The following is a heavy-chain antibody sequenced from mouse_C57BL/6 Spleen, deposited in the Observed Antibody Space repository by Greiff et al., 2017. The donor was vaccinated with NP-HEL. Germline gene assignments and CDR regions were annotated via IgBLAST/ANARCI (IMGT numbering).Heavy chain of an antibody. V-gene: IGHV1-7*01. Sequence: QVQLQQSGAELAKPGASVKLSCKASGYTFTSYWMHWVKQRPGQGLEWIGYINPSSGYTKYNQKFKDKATLTADKSSSTAYMQLSSLTYEDSAVYYCARSPRSSHWYFDVWGTGTTVTVSS. CDR1: GYTFTSYW. J-gene: IGHJ1*03. D-gene: IGHD1-1*01. CDR3: ARSPRSSHWYFDV. CDR2: INPSSGYT.